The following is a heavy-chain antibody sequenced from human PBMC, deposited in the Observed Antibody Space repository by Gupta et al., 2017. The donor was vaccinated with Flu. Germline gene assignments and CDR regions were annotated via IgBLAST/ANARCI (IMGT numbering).Heavy chain of an antibody. CDR3: TREVRDGSGSYIY. Sequence: QVQLVQSGAEVKEPGASVRVSCKASGYSFSDYYFHWVRQAPGQGLEWMGRINPRGDSTVYAGKFQGRISMTRDIFAPNLYMELRSLRSEDTAVYYCTREVRDGSGSYIYWGQGTLVTVSS. CDR1: GYSFSDYY. D-gene: IGHD3-10*01. CDR2: INPRGDST. V-gene: IGHV1-46*01. J-gene: IGHJ4*02.